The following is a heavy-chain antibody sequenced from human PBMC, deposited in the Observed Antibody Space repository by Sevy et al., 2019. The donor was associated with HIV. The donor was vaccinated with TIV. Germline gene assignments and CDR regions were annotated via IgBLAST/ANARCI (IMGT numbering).Heavy chain of an antibody. CDR3: ARGTDYYDSSGYYLLLRNDAFDI. J-gene: IGHJ3*02. D-gene: IGHD3-22*01. CDR1: GDSVSSNSAA. Sequence: SQTLSLTCAISGDSVSSNSAAWNWIRQSPSRGLEWLGRTYYRSKWYNDYAVSVKSRITINLDTSKNQFSQQLNSVTPDDTAVYYCARGTDYYDSSGYYLLLRNDAFDIWGQGTMVTVSS. V-gene: IGHV6-1*01. CDR2: TYYRSKWYN.